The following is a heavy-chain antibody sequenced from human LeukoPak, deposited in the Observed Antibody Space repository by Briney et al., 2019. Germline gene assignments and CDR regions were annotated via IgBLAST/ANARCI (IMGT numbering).Heavy chain of an antibody. J-gene: IGHJ4*02. CDR2: IYTTGST. D-gene: IGHD3-10*01. CDR3: ARSLGYYGSGSSLFDY. CDR1: GGSINSYY. V-gene: IGHV4-4*07. Sequence: SETLSLTCTVSGGSINSYYWSWIRQFAGKGLEWIGRIYTTGSTNYNPSLKSRVTMSVDTSKNQFSLKLSSVTAADTAVYYCARSLGYYGSGSSLFDYWGQGTLVTVSS.